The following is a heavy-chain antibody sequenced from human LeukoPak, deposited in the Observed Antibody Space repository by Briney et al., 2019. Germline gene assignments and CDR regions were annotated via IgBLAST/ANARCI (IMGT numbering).Heavy chain of an antibody. D-gene: IGHD4-17*01. J-gene: IGHJ4*02. CDR2: IYPGDSDT. CDR3: ARPTYGASDY. CDR1: GYRFTNSW. V-gene: IGHV5-51*01. Sequence: LGESLKISCQGSGYRFTNSWIGWVRQMPGKGLEWMGLIYPGDSDTKYSPSFQGQVTISADKSISTAYLQWSSLKASDTAMYYCARPTYGASDYWGQGTLVTVSS.